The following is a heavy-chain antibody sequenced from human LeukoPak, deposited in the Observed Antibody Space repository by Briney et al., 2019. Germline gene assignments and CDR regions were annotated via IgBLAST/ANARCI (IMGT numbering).Heavy chain of an antibody. D-gene: IGHD4-17*01. Sequence: SETLSLTCTVSGGSISSSTYHRGWIRQPPGKALEWIGSIYYSGSTHYNPSLKSRLTISVDTSKNQFSLKVTAVTAADTAVYFCARNGTVTVTGTQFNYFDYWGQGTLVTVSS. CDR3: ARNGTVTVTGTQFNYFDY. V-gene: IGHV4-39*01. J-gene: IGHJ4*02. CDR1: GGSISSSTYH. CDR2: IYYSGST.